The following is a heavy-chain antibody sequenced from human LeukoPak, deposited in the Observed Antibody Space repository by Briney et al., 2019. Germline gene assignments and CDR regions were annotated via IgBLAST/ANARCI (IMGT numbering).Heavy chain of an antibody. CDR1: GGSISSGGYY. Sequence: SETLSLTCTVSGGSISSGGYYWSWIRQHPGKGLEWIGYIYYSGSTYYNPSLKSRVTISVGTSKNQFSLKLSSVTAADTAVYYCARDRGAAAGIFDYWGQGTLVTVSS. V-gene: IGHV4-31*03. CDR3: ARDRGAAAGIFDY. CDR2: IYYSGST. D-gene: IGHD6-13*01. J-gene: IGHJ4*02.